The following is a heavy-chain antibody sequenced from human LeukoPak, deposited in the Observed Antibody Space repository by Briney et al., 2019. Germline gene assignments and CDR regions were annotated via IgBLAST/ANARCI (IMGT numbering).Heavy chain of an antibody. CDR1: GFTFSNYG. CDR3: ARELSPAVKFYFDS. D-gene: IGHD2/OR15-2a*01. CDR2: IWYDGGNK. V-gene: IGHV3-33*08. Sequence: GRSLRLSCAASGFTFSNYGMHWVRQAPGKGLEWVAFIWYDGGNKYYADSVKGRFTISRDNSKNTVYLQMNSLRVEDTAVYYCARELSPAVKFYFDSWGQGTQVTVSS. J-gene: IGHJ4*02.